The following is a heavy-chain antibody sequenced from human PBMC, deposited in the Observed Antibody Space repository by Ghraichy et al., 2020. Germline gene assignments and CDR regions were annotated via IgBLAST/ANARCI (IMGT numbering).Heavy chain of an antibody. Sequence: LSLTCTVSGGSISSYYWSWIRQPPGKGLEWIGYIYYSGSTNYNPSLKSRVTISVDTSKNQFSLKLSSVTAADTAVYYCARVAARRRIDYWGQGTLVTVSS. V-gene: IGHV4-59*01. D-gene: IGHD6-6*01. CDR2: IYYSGST. J-gene: IGHJ4*02. CDR3: ARVAARRRIDY. CDR1: GGSISSYY.